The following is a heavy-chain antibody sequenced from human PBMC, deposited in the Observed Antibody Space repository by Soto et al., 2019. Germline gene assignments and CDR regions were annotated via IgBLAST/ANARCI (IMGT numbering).Heavy chain of an antibody. V-gene: IGHV4-34*01. J-gene: IGHJ6*02. D-gene: IGHD1-1*01. CDR1: GGSFSVWH. Sequence: QVQVQQWGAGLLKFSETLSLTCAVNGGSFSVWHWNWIRQPPGKGLEGIWEASHTGGTNYNPSLESRVTISVDRSRNQLSLKLTSVSAADTAVYYCARSRNLDVWGPGTTVIVSS. CDR2: ASHTGGT. CDR3: ARSRNLDV.